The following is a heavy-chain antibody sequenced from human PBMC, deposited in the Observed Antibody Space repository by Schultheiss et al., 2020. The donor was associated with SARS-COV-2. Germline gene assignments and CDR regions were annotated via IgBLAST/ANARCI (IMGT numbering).Heavy chain of an antibody. CDR3: ASLLSSSWYVSPSYFDY. V-gene: IGHV4-39*01. Sequence: SETLSLTCTVSGGSISSSSYYWGWIRQPPGKGLELIGSIYYSGSTYYNPSLKSRVTISVDTSKNQFSLKLSSVTAADMAVYYCASLLSSSWYVSPSYFDYWGQGTLVTVSS. D-gene: IGHD6-13*01. J-gene: IGHJ4*02. CDR2: IYYSGST. CDR1: GGSISSSSYY.